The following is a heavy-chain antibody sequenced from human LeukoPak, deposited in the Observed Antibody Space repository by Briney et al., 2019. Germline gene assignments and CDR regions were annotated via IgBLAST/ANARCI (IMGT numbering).Heavy chain of an antibody. Sequence: SETLSLTCTVSGGSISSSSYYWGWIRQPPGKGLEWIGSIYYSGSTYYNPSLKSRVTISVDTSKNQFSLKLSSVTAADTAVYYCAKDVWAWQQLPPGLDYWGQGTPVTVSS. CDR2: IYYSGST. CDR1: GGSISSSSYY. D-gene: IGHD6-13*01. V-gene: IGHV4-39*07. J-gene: IGHJ4*02. CDR3: AKDVWAWQQLPPGLDY.